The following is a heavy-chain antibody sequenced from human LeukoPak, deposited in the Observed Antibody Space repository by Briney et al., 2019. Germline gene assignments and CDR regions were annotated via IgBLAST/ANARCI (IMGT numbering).Heavy chain of an antibody. Sequence: SEALSLTCTVSGGSISSYYWSWIRQPPGKGLEWIGYIYYSGSTNYNPSLKSRVTISVDTSKNQFSLKLSSVTAADTAVYYCARENGGFDPWGQGTLVTVSS. J-gene: IGHJ5*02. CDR3: ARENGGFDP. CDR2: IYYSGST. CDR1: GGSISSYY. V-gene: IGHV4-59*01.